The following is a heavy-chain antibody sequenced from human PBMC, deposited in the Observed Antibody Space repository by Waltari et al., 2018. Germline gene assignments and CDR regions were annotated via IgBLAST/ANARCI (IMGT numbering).Heavy chain of an antibody. D-gene: IGHD6-19*01. V-gene: IGHV1-3*01. CDR2: INAGQGKA. Sequence: QVQLVQSGAEVKKPGASVKVSCKASGYTFTSYAMHWVRQAPGQRLEWMGWINAGQGKAKCSQKFQGGVTITRDTSASTAYMELSSLRSEDTAVYYCARPTPSAVAGTVPFDYWGQGTLVTVSS. J-gene: IGHJ4*02. CDR3: ARPTPSAVAGTVPFDY. CDR1: GYTFTSYA.